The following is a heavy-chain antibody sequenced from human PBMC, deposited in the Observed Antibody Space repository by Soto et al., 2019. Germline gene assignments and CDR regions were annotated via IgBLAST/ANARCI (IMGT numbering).Heavy chain of an antibody. V-gene: IGHV4-59*08. J-gene: IGHJ5*02. D-gene: IGHD2-2*01. CDR2: IYYSGST. CDR3: ATQPRSSTSWFDP. Sequence: SGTLTITCTVSGGSIRSYYWSWIRQPPGKGLEWIGYIYYSGSTNYNPSLKSRVTISVDTSKNQFSLKLSSVTAADTAVYYCATQPRSSTSWFDPWGHGTLVTVSS. CDR1: GGSIRSYY.